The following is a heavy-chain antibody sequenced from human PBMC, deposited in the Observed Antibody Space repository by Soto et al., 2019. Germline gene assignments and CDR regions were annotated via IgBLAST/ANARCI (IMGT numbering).Heavy chain of an antibody. CDR1: GFTFNTFA. J-gene: IGHJ3*01. D-gene: IGHD2-21*01. Sequence: VQLLESGGGLVHPGGSLRLSCAASGFTFNTFAMNWVRQAPGKGLEWVASSSGSGGTTYYADSVKGRFTISRDTSKNTLYLQMNSLSSEYTAVYYCAKGFIVVVNAIRPDDNFGVWCQVTMVTVSS. V-gene: IGHV3-23*01. CDR2: SSGSGGTT. CDR3: AKGFIVVVNAIRPDDNFGV.